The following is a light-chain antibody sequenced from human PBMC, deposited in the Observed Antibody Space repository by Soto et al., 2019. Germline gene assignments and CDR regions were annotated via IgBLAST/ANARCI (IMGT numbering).Light chain of an antibody. CDR1: SSNIGAGYD. CDR2: GNT. CDR3: QSHDSSLNSWV. Sequence: QSVLTQPPSMSGAPGQRVTISCTGSSSNIGAGYDVHWYQHLPGTAPKLLIYGNTNRASGVPDRFSGSKSGTSASLAITGLQAEDEADYYCQSHDSSLNSWVFGGGTKLTVL. V-gene: IGLV1-40*01. J-gene: IGLJ3*02.